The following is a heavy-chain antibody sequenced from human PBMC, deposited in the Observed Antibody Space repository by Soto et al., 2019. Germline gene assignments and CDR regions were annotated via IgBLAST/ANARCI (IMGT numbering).Heavy chain of an antibody. CDR1: GYTFTNYG. CDR2: ISAYNGNT. D-gene: IGHD6-6*01. V-gene: IGHV1-18*01. J-gene: IGHJ6*03. CDR3: ARVRQLVGYFYYYMDV. Sequence: QVRLLQSGAEVKKPGASVKVSCKASGYTFTNYGITWVRQAPGQGLEWMGWISAYNGNTHYTQRLQGRVTMTTDTSTSTAYMELRGLRSDDTAGYYWARVRQLVGYFYYYMDVWGKGTTVTVSS.